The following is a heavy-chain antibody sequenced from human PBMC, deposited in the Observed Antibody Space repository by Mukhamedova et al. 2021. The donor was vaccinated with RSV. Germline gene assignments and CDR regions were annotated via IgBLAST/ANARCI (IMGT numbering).Heavy chain of an antibody. D-gene: IGHD3-9*01. J-gene: IGHJ6*02. V-gene: IGHV3-30*01. Sequence: AEYTGGRFTISRDNSKNTLYLQMNSLRAEDTAVYYCARGGLRYFDWLSQGYYYYGMDVWGQGTTVTVSS. CDR3: ARGGLRYFDWLSQGYYYYGMDV.